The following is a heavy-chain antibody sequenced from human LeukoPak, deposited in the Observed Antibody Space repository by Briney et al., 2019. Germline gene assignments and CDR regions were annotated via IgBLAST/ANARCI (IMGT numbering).Heavy chain of an antibody. CDR1: GYTFTDYY. CDR2: INPKSGAT. D-gene: IGHD1-26*01. J-gene: IGHJ4*02. V-gene: IGHV1-2*02. CDR3: ASGSSILSLQWEIYFDY. Sequence: GASVKVSCKASGYTFTDYYLHWVRQAPGQGLEWMGWINPKSGATNYAQSFQGRVTMTRDTSISIAYTELSSLRSDDTAVYYCASGSSILSLQWEIYFDYWGQGALVTVSS.